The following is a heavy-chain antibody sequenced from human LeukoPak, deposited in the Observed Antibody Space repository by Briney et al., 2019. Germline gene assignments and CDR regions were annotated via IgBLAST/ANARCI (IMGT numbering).Heavy chain of an antibody. V-gene: IGHV4-61*08. D-gene: IGHD3-3*01. CDR2: IYYSGST. J-gene: IGHJ4*02. Sequence: SETLSLTCTVSGGSISSGGYYWSWIRQHPGKGLEWIGYIYYSGSTNYNPSLKSRVTISVDTSKNQFSLKLSSVTAADTAVYYCARRSVSWNYFDYWGQGTLVTVSS. CDR3: ARRSVSWNYFDY. CDR1: GGSISSGGYY.